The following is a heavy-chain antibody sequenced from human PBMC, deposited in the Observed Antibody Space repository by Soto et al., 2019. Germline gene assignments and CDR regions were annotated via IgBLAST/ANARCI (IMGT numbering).Heavy chain of an antibody. J-gene: IGHJ4*02. D-gene: IGHD1-26*01. CDR1: GGSLSGYY. CDR3: ARHHVRGRTIAGAAEF. CDR2: FNHSGDT. V-gene: IGHV4-34*01. Sequence: QVQLQQWGAGLLKPSETLSLTCAVYGGSLSGYYWSWIRQPPGKALEWIGEFNHSGDTNYNPSLKSRVTRSVYTSKNQLFLNLSSVPAADTAMYFCARHHVRGRTIAGAAEFWGQGTLVTVSS.